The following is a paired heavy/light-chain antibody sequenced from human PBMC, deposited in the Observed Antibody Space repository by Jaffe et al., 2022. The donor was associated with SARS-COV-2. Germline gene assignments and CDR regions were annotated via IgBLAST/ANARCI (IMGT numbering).Light chain of an antibody. V-gene: IGLV2-8*01. CDR1: SGDVGGHKY. CDR2: EVT. Sequence: QSALTQPPSASGSPGQSVTISCTGTSGDVGGHKYVSWYQQHPGKAPKLMIFEVTKRPSGVPDRFSGSKSGNTASLTVSGLQAEDEADYYCSSYAGSNSFVFGGGTKLTVL. CDR3: SSYAGSNSFV. J-gene: IGLJ2*01.
Heavy chain of an antibody. Sequence: QVQLVQSGSGLKKPGASVKVSCKASGYTFTTYAVNWVRQAPGQGLEWMGWISTTTGNPTYAQGFTGRFVFSLDTSVSTAYLHISSLKAEDTAVYYCVRGEGTWFGELLSYWGQGTLVTVSS. J-gene: IGHJ4*02. CDR3: VRGEGTWFGELLSY. CDR2: ISTTTGNP. CDR1: GYTFTTYA. V-gene: IGHV7-4-1*02. D-gene: IGHD3-10*01.